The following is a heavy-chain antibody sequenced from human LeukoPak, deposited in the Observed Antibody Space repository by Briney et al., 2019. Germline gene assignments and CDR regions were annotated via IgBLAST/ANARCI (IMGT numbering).Heavy chain of an antibody. V-gene: IGHV1-2*02. J-gene: IGHJ4*02. CDR3: ARVLSNWNYHDY. Sequence: ASVKVSCKAFGYTFSIYVIRWVRQAPGQGLEWMGWINPNSGGTNYAQKFQGRVTMTRDTSISTAYMELSRLRSDDTAVYYCARVLSNWNYHDYWGQGTLVTVSS. CDR2: INPNSGGT. CDR1: GYTFSIYV. D-gene: IGHD1-1*01.